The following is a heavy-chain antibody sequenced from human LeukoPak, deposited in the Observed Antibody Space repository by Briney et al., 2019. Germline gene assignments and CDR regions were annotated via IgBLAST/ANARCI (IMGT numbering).Heavy chain of an antibody. CDR2: IYYSGST. J-gene: IGHJ6*03. D-gene: IGHD5-12*01. CDR1: GGSISSSSYY. CDR3: ARQVVATILYYYYYMDV. V-gene: IGHV4-39*01. Sequence: PSETLSLTCTVSGGSISSSSYYWGWIRQPPGKGLEWIGSIYYSGSTYYNPSLKSRVTISVDTSKNQFSLKLSSVTAADTAVYYCARQVVATILYYYYYMDVWGKGTTVTISS.